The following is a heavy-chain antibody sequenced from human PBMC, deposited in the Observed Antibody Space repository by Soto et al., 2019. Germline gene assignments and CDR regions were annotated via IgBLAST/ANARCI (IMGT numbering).Heavy chain of an antibody. CDR3: ARALPGSDFWSGYPHLWSFDY. CDR1: GDSVSSNSAA. CDR2: TYYRSKWYN. Sequence: PSQTLSLTCAISGDSVSSNSAAWNWIRQSPSRGLEWLGRTYYRSKWYNDYAVSVKSRITINPDTSKNQFSLQLNSVTPEDTAVYYCARALPGSDFWSGYPHLWSFDYWGQGTLVTVSS. V-gene: IGHV6-1*01. D-gene: IGHD3-3*01. J-gene: IGHJ4*02.